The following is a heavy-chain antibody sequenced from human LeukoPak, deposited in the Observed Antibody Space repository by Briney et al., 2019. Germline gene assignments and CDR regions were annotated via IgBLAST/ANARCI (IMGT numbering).Heavy chain of an antibody. D-gene: IGHD2-2*01. Sequence: GGSLRLSCAASGFTFSDYYMSWIRQAPGKGLEWVSYISSSGSTIYHADSVKGRFTISRDNAKNSLYLQMNSLRAEDTAVYYCARGCSSTSCYLKAFDIWGQGTMVTVSS. J-gene: IGHJ3*02. CDR1: GFTFSDYY. CDR3: ARGCSSTSCYLKAFDI. V-gene: IGHV3-11*01. CDR2: ISSSGSTI.